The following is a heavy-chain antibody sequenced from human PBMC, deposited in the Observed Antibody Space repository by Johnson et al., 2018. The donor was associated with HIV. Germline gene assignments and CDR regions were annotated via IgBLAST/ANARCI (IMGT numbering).Heavy chain of an antibody. J-gene: IGHJ3*01. CDR1: GLSFSNFG. CDR3: ANSGLWGPMN. CDR2: ISFDGNLK. Sequence: QVQLVESGGGVVQPGKSLTLSCVGSGLSFSNFGIHWVRQAPGKGPEWVAVISFDGNLKKYADSVKGRFTISRDNSKNTLYLQMTSLRQDDTAVYSCANSGLWGPMNWGQGTMVTVSS. V-gene: IGHV3-30*18. D-gene: IGHD4/OR15-4a*01.